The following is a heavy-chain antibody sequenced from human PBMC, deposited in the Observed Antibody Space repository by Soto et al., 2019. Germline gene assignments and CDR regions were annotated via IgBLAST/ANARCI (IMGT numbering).Heavy chain of an antibody. Sequence: GSLRLSCPASGFTFGAYAMSWFRQAPGKGLEWVGFIRSKAYGGTTEYSASVKGRFTISRDYSKSIAYLQMNSLKTEDTAVYYCTRDSALDDYWGQGTLVTVSS. CDR2: IRSKAYGGTT. CDR1: GFTFGAYA. CDR3: TRDSALDDY. V-gene: IGHV3-49*03. D-gene: IGHD6-6*01. J-gene: IGHJ4*02.